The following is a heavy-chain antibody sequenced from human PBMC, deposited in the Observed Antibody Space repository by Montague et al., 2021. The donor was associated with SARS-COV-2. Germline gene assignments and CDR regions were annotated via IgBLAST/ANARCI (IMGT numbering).Heavy chain of an antibody. CDR1: GFSLRSDDEG. CDR2: IYCNGDK. V-gene: IGHV2-5*01. D-gene: IGHD3-10*01. Sequence: PALVKPTQTLTLTCTFSGFSLRSDDEGVAWIRQSPGQALEWLAVIYCNGDKRYCPSLQRRLTITKDTSENQVVLTMTNMDPVDTATYYCAHRGMIRGLIFDYWGQGTLVTVSS. J-gene: IGHJ4*02. CDR3: AHRGMIRGLIFDY.